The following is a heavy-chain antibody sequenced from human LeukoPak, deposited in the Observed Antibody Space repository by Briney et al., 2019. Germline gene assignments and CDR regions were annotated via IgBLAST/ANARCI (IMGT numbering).Heavy chain of an antibody. CDR3: AKDFGVAAAGTLFDY. CDR1: GFTFSSYG. Sequence: GRSLRLSCAASGFTFSSYGMHWVRQAPGKALEWVAVISYDGSNKYYADSVKGRFTISRDNSKNTLYLQMNSLRAEDTAVYYCAKDFGVAAAGTLFDYWGQGTLVTVSS. CDR2: ISYDGSNK. J-gene: IGHJ4*02. V-gene: IGHV3-30*18. D-gene: IGHD6-13*01.